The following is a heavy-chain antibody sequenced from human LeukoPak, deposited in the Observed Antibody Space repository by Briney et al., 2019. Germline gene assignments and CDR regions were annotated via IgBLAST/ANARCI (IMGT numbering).Heavy chain of an antibody. CDR2: IYSGGST. D-gene: IGHD2-2*01. CDR1: GFTFSTYA. J-gene: IGHJ6*02. V-gene: IGHV3-66*01. Sequence: PGGSLRLSCAASGFTFSTYAMSWVRQAPGKGLEWVSVIYSGGSTYYADSVKGRFTISRDNSKNTLYLQMNSLRAEDTAVYYCARDHPDIVVVPAGGMDVWGQGTTVTVSS. CDR3: ARDHPDIVVVPAGGMDV.